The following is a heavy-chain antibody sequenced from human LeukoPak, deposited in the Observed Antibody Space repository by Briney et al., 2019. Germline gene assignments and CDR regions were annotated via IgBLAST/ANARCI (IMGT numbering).Heavy chain of an antibody. J-gene: IGHJ4*02. D-gene: IGHD4-17*01. CDR2: INPNSGGT. V-gene: IGHV1-2*02. CDR1: GYTFTGYY. CDR3: ARSYDYGDLNVDY. Sequence: VASVKVSCKASGYTFTGYYMHWVRQAPGQGLEWMGWINPNSGGTSYAQKFQGRVTMTRDMSTSTVYMELSSLRSEDTAVYYCARSYDYGDLNVDYWGQGTLVTVSS.